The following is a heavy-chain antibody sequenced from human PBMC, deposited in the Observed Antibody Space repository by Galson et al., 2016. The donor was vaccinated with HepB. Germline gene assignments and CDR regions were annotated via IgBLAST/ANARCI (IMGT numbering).Heavy chain of an antibody. Sequence: SLRLSCAASGFTFNAHWLNWVRQAPGKGLEWVANIRGDEIVSYYAGSVRGRFTISRDNAKNSLYLQMNGLRVDETAVYYCSREMTGSYFDWGQGTLVTVSS. V-gene: IGHV3-7*01. CDR3: SREMTGSYFD. J-gene: IGHJ4*02. CDR2: IRGDEIVS. CDR1: GFTFNAHW. D-gene: IGHD3-10*01.